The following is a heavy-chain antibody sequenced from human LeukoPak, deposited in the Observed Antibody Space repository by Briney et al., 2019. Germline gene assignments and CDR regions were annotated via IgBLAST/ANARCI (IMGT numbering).Heavy chain of an antibody. V-gene: IGHV1-69*13. CDR1: GGTFSSYA. CDR2: IIPIFGTA. CDR3: ASLYDFWSGYYFDY. J-gene: IGHJ4*02. D-gene: IGHD3-3*01. Sequence: SVKVSCKASGGTFSSYAISWVRQAPGQGLEWMGGIIPIFGTANYAQKFQGRVTITADESTSTAYMELSSLRSEDTAVYYCASLYDFWSGYYFDYWGQGTLVTVSS.